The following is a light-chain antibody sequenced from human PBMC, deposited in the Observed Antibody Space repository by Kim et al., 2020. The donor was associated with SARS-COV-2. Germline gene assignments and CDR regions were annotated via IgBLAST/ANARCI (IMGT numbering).Light chain of an antibody. V-gene: IGLV10-54*04. Sequence: QAGLTQPPSVSKGLRQTATLTCTGSSNNVGHQGAAWLQQHQGHPPKLLSYRNNDRPSGISERFSASRSGNTASLTITGLQPEDEADYYCSVWDSSLCVWVFGGGTQLTVL. CDR3: SVWDSSLCVWV. J-gene: IGLJ3*02. CDR1: SNNVGHQG. CDR2: RNN.